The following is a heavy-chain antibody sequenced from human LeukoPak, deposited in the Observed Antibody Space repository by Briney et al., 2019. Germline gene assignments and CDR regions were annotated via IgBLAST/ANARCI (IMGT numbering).Heavy chain of an antibody. V-gene: IGHV4-59*01. CDR3: ATHDLQYFQH. J-gene: IGHJ1*01. CDR1: GGSISSYY. Sequence: SETLSLTCTVSGGSISSYYWSWIRQPPGKGLEWIGYIYYSGSTNYNPSLKSRVTISVDTSKNQFSLKLSSVTAADTAVYYCATHDLQYFQHWGQGTLVTVSS. CDR2: IYYSGST.